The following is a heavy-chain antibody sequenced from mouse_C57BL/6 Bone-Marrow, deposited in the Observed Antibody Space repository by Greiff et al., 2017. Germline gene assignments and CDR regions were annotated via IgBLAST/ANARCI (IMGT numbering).Heavy chain of an antibody. CDR1: GFTFSSSG. D-gene: IGHD1-1*01. J-gene: IGHJ2*01. CDR3: ARFTTVFDY. V-gene: IGHV5-6*01. CDR2: ISSGGSYT. Sequence: EVMLVESGGDLVKPGGSLTLSCAASGFTFSSSGMSWVRQTPDKRLEWVATISSGGSYTYYPDSVKGRFTISRDNAKNTRYLQMSSLNSKDTAMYYCARFTTVFDYWGRGTTLTVSS.